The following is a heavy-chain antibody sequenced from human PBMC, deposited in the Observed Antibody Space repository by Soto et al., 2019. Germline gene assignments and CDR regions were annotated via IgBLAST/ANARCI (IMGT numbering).Heavy chain of an antibody. CDR2: IWFDGSNK. CDR3: AKEDGYGSSGWRYYFAF. V-gene: IGHV3-30*02. J-gene: IGHJ4*02. CDR1: GFTFSSYG. D-gene: IGHD6-19*01. Sequence: GGSLRLSCAASGFTFSSYGMHWVRQAPGKGLEWVAVIWFDGSNKYYADSVKGRFTISRDNSRNTLYLQMNSLRAEDTAVYYCAKEDGYGSSGWRYYFAFCGQGSLVPVSS.